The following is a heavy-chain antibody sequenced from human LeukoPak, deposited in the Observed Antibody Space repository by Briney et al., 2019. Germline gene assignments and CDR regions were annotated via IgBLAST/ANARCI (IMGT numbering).Heavy chain of an antibody. J-gene: IGHJ4*02. CDR1: GGSISSGDYY. V-gene: IGHV4-30-4*08. D-gene: IGHD3-3*01. CDR2: IYYSGST. Sequence: PSETLSLTCTVSGGSISSGDYYWSWIRQPPGKGLEWFGYIYYSGSTYYNPSLKSRVTISVDTSKNQFSLKLSSVTAADTAVYYCARELSDFWTGQGNYFDYWGQGTLVTVSS. CDR3: ARELSDFWTGQGNYFDY.